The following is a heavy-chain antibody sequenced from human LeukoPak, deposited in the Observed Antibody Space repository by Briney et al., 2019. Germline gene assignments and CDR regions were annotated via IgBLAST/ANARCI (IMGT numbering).Heavy chain of an antibody. J-gene: IGHJ3*02. CDR3: ARDTPSYGDYVVGAVLGREVLGRVMDDAFDI. D-gene: IGHD4-17*01. CDR1: GGSISSSSYY. Sequence: PSETLSLTCTVSGGSISSSSYYWGWIRQPPGKGLEWIGSIYYSGSTYYNPSLKSRVTISVDTSKNQFSLKLSSVTAADTAVYYCARDTPSYGDYVVGAVLGREVLGRVMDDAFDIWGQGTMVTVSS. CDR2: IYYSGST. V-gene: IGHV4-39*07.